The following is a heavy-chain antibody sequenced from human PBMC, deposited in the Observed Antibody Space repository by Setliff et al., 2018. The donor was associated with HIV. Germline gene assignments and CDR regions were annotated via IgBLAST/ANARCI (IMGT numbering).Heavy chain of an antibody. Sequence: SETLSLTCAVSGGSISSHYWSWIRQPPGKGLEWIGYIHYSGSSNYNPSLKSRVSISVDTSKKQVSLKLNSVTAADTAVYYCAKRLTGPFDNWGQGTLVTVSS. V-gene: IGHV4-59*11. J-gene: IGHJ4*02. CDR3: AKRLTGPFDN. D-gene: IGHD1-1*01. CDR1: GGSISSHY. CDR2: IHYSGSS.